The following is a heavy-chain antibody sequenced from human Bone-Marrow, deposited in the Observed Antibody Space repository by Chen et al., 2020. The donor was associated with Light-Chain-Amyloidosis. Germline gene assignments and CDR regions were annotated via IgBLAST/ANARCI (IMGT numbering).Heavy chain of an antibody. V-gene: IGHV4-34*01. D-gene: IGHD1-26*01. Sequence: QVQLQQWGAGLLKLSETLYLTCAVDGGSLSGNYWTWIRQSSEKGLEWIGEITHSGGANYNPSLKSRVTMSIDTSKHQFSLRLLSVTAADTAVYYCATLTLVGASYGVDVWGQGTAVTVSS. CDR1: GGSLSGNY. CDR3: ATLTLVGASYGVDV. J-gene: IGHJ6*02. CDR2: ITHSGGA.